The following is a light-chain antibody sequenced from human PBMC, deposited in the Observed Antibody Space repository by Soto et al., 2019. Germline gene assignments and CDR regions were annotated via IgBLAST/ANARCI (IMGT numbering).Light chain of an antibody. V-gene: IGKV1-6*01. J-gene: IGKJ1*01. CDR1: QGIRND. Sequence: AIQMTQSPSSLSASVGDRVTITGRASQGIRNDLGWYQQKPGKAPELLIFAASNLQGEVPSRFSGSGSGTDFTLTISSLQPEDFATYYCLQDYNYPWTFGQGTKVDIK. CDR3: LQDYNYPWT. CDR2: AAS.